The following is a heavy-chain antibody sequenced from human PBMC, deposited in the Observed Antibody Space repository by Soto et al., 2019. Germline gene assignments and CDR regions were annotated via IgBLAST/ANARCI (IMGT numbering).Heavy chain of an antibody. Sequence: QVQLVQSGAEVKKPGSSVKVSCKASGGTFSSYTISWVRQAPGQGIEWMGRIIPILGIANYAQKFQGRVTITADKSTSTAYTELSSLRSEDTAVSYCARVKGANPFDPWGQGTLVTVSS. J-gene: IGHJ5*02. V-gene: IGHV1-69*02. D-gene: IGHD7-27*01. CDR1: GGTFSSYT. CDR3: ARVKGANPFDP. CDR2: IIPILGIA.